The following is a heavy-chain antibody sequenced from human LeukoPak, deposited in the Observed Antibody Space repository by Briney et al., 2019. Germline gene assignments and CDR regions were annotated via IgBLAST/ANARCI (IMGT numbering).Heavy chain of an antibody. V-gene: IGHV4-39*07. J-gene: IGHJ6*03. D-gene: IGHD1-26*01. CDR1: GGSISSSSYY. CDR3: ARLSVIVGAALEYYYYYMDV. CDR2: IYYSGST. Sequence: SETLSLTCTVSGGSISSSSYYWGWIRQPPGKGLEWIGSIYYSGSTYYNPSLKSRVTISVDTSKNQFSLKLSSVTAADTAVYYCARLSVIVGAALEYYYYYMDVWGQGTTVTVSS.